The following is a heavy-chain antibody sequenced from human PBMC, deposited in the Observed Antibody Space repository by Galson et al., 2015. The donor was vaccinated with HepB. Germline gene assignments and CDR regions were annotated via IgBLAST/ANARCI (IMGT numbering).Heavy chain of an antibody. CDR2: ISGSGGST. D-gene: IGHD2-15*01. V-gene: IGHV3-23*01. CDR1: GFTFSSYA. CDR3: ATCPDIVGDFDY. J-gene: IGHJ4*02. Sequence: SLRLSCAASGFTFSSYAMSWVRQAPGKGLEWVSAISGSGGSTYYADSVKGRFTISRDNSKNTLYLQMNSLRAEDTAVYYCATCPDIVGDFDYWGQGTLVTVSS.